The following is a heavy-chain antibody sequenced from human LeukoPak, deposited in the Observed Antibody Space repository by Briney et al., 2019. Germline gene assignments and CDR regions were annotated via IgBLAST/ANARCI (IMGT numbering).Heavy chain of an antibody. V-gene: IGHV1-18*01. D-gene: IGHD4-11*01. CDR2: ISAYNGNT. CDR3: ARDRSNYFFNHWFDP. CDR1: GYTFTSYG. Sequence: AASVKVPCKASGYTFTSYGISWVRQAPGQGLEWMGWISAYNGNTNYAQKLQGRVTMTTDTSTSTAYMELRSLRSDDTAVYYCARDRSNYFFNHWFDPWGQGTLVTVSS. J-gene: IGHJ5*02.